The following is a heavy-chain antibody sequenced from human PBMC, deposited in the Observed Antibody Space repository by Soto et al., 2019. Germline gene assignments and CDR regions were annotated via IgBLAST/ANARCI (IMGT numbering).Heavy chain of an antibody. Sequence: GGSLRLSCAASGFTFSSYGMHWVRQAPGKGLEWVAVISYDGSNKYYADSVKGRFTISRDNSKNTLYLQMNSLRAEDTAVYYCAKDLRIAAGYYYYYGMDVWGQGTTVTVSS. CDR2: ISYDGSNK. V-gene: IGHV3-30*18. J-gene: IGHJ6*02. CDR3: AKDLRIAAGYYYYYGMDV. CDR1: GFTFSSYG. D-gene: IGHD6-13*01.